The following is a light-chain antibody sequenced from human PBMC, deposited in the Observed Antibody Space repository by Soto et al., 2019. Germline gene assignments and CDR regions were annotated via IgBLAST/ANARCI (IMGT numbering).Light chain of an antibody. V-gene: IGKV1-5*01. CDR1: QSVGTW. J-gene: IGKJ1*01. Sequence: DIQMTQSPSTLSASVGGRVTITCRASQSVGTWVAWYQRKPGKAPKLLIYGASNLESGVPSRFSGSGSGTEFTLTITTLQPDDFETYFCQQYNRNTWSLGPGTKVDIK. CDR3: QQYNRNTWS. CDR2: GAS.